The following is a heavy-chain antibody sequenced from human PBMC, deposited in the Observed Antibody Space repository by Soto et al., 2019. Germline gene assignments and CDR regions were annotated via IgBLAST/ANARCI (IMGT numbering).Heavy chain of an antibody. J-gene: IGHJ1*01. Sequence: PSETLSLTCTVSGDSIISGYYYWSWIRHHPGKGLEWIGYISYSGATYYNPSLKSRVAISLDMSRNQFSLRLSSVTATDTAVYYCARDGSGSFMRFDFWGQGTPVT. V-gene: IGHV4-31*03. CDR1: GDSIISGYYY. CDR2: ISYSGAT. D-gene: IGHD1-26*01. CDR3: ARDGSGSFMRFDF.